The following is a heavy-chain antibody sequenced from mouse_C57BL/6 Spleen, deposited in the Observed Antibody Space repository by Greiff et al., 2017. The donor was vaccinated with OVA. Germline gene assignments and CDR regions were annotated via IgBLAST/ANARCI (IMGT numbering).Heavy chain of an antibody. CDR2: ISYDGSN. CDR1: GYSITSGYY. V-gene: IGHV3-6*01. CDR3: ARAPLLEDYFDY. D-gene: IGHD2-1*01. Sequence: EVHLVESGPGLVKPSQSLSLTCSVTGYSITSGYYWNWIRQFPGNKLEWMGYISYDGSNNYNPSLKNRISITRDTSKNQFFLKLNSVTTEDTATYYCARAPLLEDYFDYWGQGTTLTVSS. J-gene: IGHJ2*01.